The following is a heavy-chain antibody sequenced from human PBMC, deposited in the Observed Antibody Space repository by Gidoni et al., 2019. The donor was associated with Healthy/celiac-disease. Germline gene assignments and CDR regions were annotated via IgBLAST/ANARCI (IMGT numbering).Heavy chain of an antibody. J-gene: IGHJ4*02. Sequence: EVQLLESGGGLVQPGGSLRLSCAASGFTFSSYAMSWVRQAPGKGLEWVSAIMGSGGSTYYADSVKGRFTISRDNSKNTLYLQMNSLRAEDTAVYYCAKVLPSITMVRGPVDYWGQGTLVTVSS. V-gene: IGHV3-23*01. D-gene: IGHD3-10*01. CDR3: AKVLPSITMVRGPVDY. CDR1: GFTFSSYA. CDR2: IMGSGGST.